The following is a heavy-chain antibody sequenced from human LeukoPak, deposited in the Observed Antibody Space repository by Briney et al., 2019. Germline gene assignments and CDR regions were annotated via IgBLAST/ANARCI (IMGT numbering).Heavy chain of an antibody. D-gene: IGHD2-2*01. CDR2: ISSSSSTI. CDR3: ARDGSRIVPAAIVDY. CDR1: GFTFNSYG. Sequence: PGGSLRLSCAASGFTFNSYGMSWVRQAPGKGLGWVSYISSSSSTIYYAYSVKGRFTISRDNPKNSLYLQMSSLRAEDTAVYYCARDGSRIVPAAIVDYWGQGTLVTVSS. V-gene: IGHV3-48*01. J-gene: IGHJ4*02.